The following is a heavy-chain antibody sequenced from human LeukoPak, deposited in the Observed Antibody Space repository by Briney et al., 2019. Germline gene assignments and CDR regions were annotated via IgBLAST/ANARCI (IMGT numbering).Heavy chain of an antibody. CDR3: ARDGRGGYRGMDV. CDR1: GFIFSSYG. Sequence: GGSLRLSCAASGFIFSSYGVSWVRQAPGKGLEWVSSISSSSSYIYYADSVKGRFTISRDNAKNSLYLQMNSLRAEDTAVYYCARDGRGGYRGMDVWGQGTTVTVSS. CDR2: ISSSSSYI. D-gene: IGHD3-22*01. V-gene: IGHV3-21*01. J-gene: IGHJ6*02.